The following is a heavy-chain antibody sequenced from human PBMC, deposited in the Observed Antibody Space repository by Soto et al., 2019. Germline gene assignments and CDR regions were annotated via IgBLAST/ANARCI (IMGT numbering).Heavy chain of an antibody. CDR1: GLIFSDVW. J-gene: IGHJ4*02. V-gene: IGHV3-15*01. D-gene: IGHD1-1*01. CDR2: IKTKPDDGTI. Sequence: SCAASGLIFSDVWMTWVRQAPGKGLEWVGRIKTKPDDGTIDYAAPVRGRFTISRDDSKNTLYLQMTSLTPDDTGVYYCTTSNLGVDFWGPGTLVTV. CDR3: TTSNLGVDF.